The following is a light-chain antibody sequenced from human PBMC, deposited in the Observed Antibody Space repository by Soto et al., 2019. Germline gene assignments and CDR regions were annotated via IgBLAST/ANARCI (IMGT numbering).Light chain of an antibody. J-gene: IGKJ5*01. CDR3: QQLDNYPIT. CDR2: AAS. CDR1: QGISSY. Sequence: STSFLSASVGDRVTITCRASQGISSYLAWYQQKPGKAPNLLIYAASTLQSGVPSRFSGSGSGTEFTLTITSLQPEDFATYYCQQLDNYPITSGHGRLLAIK. V-gene: IGKV1-9*01.